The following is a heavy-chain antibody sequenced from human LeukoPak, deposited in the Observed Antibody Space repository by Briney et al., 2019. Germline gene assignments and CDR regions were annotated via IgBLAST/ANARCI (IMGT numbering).Heavy chain of an antibody. CDR3: ARDLEDSSPFGAFDM. J-gene: IGHJ3*02. CDR1: GFTFSNYG. CDR2: IWFDGIKK. D-gene: IGHD3-22*01. Sequence: GGSLRLSCAASGFTFSNYGMHWVRQVPGKGLEWVAAIWFDGIKKYYADSVKGRLTISRDNSKNTLYLQMNSLRAEDTAVYYCARDLEDSSPFGAFDMWGQGTMVTVSS. V-gene: IGHV3-33*01.